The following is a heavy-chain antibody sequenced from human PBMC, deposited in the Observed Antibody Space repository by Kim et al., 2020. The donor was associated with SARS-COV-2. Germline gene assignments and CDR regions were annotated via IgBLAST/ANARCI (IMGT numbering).Heavy chain of an antibody. CDR3: ARLPPVQWLGGNFDY. V-gene: IGHV5-51*01. J-gene: IGHJ4*02. D-gene: IGHD6-19*01. Sequence: PSFQGQVTISADKSISTAYLQWSSLKASDTAMYYCARLPPVQWLGGNFDYWGQGTLVTVSS.